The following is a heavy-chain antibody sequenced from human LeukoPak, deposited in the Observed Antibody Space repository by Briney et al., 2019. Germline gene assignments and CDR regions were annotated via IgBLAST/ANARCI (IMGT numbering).Heavy chain of an antibody. CDR2: ISGSGGST. V-gene: IGHV3-23*01. CDR1: GFTFSSYA. D-gene: IGHD3-10*01. CDR3: AKDRRVRGVIDNNWFDP. Sequence: GGSLRLSCAASGFTFSSYAMSWVRQAPGKGLEWVSAISGSGGSTYYADSVKGRFTISRDNSKNTLYLQMNSLRAEDTAVYYCAKDRRVRGVIDNNWFDPWGQGTPVTVSS. J-gene: IGHJ5*02.